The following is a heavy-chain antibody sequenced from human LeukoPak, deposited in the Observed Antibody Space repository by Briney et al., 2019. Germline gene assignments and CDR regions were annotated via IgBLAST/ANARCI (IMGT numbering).Heavy chain of an antibody. CDR3: ARVLLRTLWWFDP. CDR1: GGSISSSSYY. J-gene: IGHJ5*02. D-gene: IGHD2/OR15-2a*01. CDR2: IYYSGST. Sequence: SETLSLTCTVSGGSISSSSYYWGWIRQPPGKGLEWIGSIYYSGSTYYNPSLKSRVTISVDTSKNQFSLKLSSVTDADTAVYYCARVLLRTLWWFDPWGQGTLVTVSS. V-gene: IGHV4-39*01.